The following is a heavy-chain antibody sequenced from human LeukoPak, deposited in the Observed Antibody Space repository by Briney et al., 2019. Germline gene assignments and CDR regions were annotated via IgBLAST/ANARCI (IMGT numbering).Heavy chain of an antibody. CDR1: GYSISSGYY. D-gene: IGHD3-16*01. CDR3: AKMGEQGGIDY. Sequence: SETLSLTCTVSGYSISSGYYWGWIRQPPGKGLEWIGSIYHSGSTYYNPSLKSRVAISVDTSKNQFSLKLSSVIAADTAVYYCAKMGEQGGIDYWGQGTLVTVSS. CDR2: IYHSGST. V-gene: IGHV4-38-2*02. J-gene: IGHJ4*02.